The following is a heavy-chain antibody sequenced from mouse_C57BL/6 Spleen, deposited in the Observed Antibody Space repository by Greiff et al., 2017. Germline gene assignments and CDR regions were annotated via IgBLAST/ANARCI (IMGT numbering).Heavy chain of an antibody. CDR3: AYYYGSSFYYAMDY. CDR1: GYTFTSYW. V-gene: IGHV1-55*01. D-gene: IGHD1-1*01. J-gene: IGHJ4*01. Sequence: VQLQQPGAELVKPGASVKMSCKASGYTFTSYWITWVKQRPGQGLEWIGDIYPGSGSTNYNEKFKSKATLTVDTSSSTAYMQLSSLTSEDSAVYYCAYYYGSSFYYAMDYWGQGTSVTVSS. CDR2: IYPGSGST.